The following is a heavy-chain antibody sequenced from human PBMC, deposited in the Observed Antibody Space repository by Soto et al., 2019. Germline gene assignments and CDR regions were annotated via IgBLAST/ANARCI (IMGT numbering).Heavy chain of an antibody. Sequence: SETLSLTCTVSGGSISSGDYYWSWIRQPPGKGLEWIGYIYYSGSTYYNPSLKSRVTISVDTSKNQFSLKLSSVTAADTAVYYCARGEGTDVIPYYYYGMDVWGQGTTVTVSS. CDR1: GGSISSGDYY. CDR3: ARGEGTDVIPYYYYGMDV. CDR2: IYYSGST. D-gene: IGHD3-16*02. J-gene: IGHJ6*02. V-gene: IGHV4-30-4*01.